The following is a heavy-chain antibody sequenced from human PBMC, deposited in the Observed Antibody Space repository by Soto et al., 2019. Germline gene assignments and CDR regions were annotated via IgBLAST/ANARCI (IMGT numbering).Heavy chain of an antibody. J-gene: IGHJ6*04. Sequence: QVQLVQSGAEVKKPGASVKVSCKASGYTFTGYYMHWVRQAPGQGLEWMGWINPNSGGTNYAQKFEGWVTMTSETAISTAERELSRLRSDDPAGYYCARGAVPFYYGMDVWGKGTTVPVSS. CDR2: INPNSGGT. CDR1: GYTFTGYY. V-gene: IGHV1-2*04. CDR3: ARGAVPFYYGMDV. D-gene: IGHD1-26*01.